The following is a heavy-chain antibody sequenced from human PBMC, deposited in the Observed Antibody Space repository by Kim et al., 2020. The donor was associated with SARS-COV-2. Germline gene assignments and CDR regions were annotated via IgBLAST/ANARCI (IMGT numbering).Heavy chain of an antibody. D-gene: IGHD3-16*01. CDR2: T. Sequence: TYRSASLKSRVTISVDTAKNQFSLRLAAVTAADTAVYYCARGAVSSAGGDFWGQGTLVTVSS. CDR3: ARGAVSSAGGDF. V-gene: IGHV4-31*02. J-gene: IGHJ4*02.